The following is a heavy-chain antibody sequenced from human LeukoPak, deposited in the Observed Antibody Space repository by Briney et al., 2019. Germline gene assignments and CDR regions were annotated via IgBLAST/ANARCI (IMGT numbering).Heavy chain of an antibody. CDR2: ISSSSSYT. J-gene: IGHJ4*02. D-gene: IGHD3-9*01. CDR1: GFTFSDYY. Sequence: GGSLRLSCAASGFTFSDYYMSWIRQAPGKGLEWVSYISSSSSYTNYADSMKGRFTISRDNAKNSLYLQMNSLRAEDTAVYYCARFGLRYFDWLPFDYWGQGTLVTVSS. V-gene: IGHV3-11*06. CDR3: ARFGLRYFDWLPFDY.